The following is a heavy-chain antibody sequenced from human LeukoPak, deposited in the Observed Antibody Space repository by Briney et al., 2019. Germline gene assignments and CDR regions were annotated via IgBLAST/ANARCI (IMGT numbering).Heavy chain of an antibody. V-gene: IGHV1-8*01. CDR3: ARGYEVSARDYYYYGMDV. J-gene: IGHJ6*02. D-gene: IGHD6-6*01. Sequence: GASVKVSCKASGYTFTSYDINWVRQATGQGLEWMGWMNPNSGNTGYAQKFQGRVTMTRNTSISTAYMELSSLRSEDTAVYYCARGYEVSARDYYYYGMDVWGQGTTVTVSS. CDR2: MNPNSGNT. CDR1: GYTFTSYD.